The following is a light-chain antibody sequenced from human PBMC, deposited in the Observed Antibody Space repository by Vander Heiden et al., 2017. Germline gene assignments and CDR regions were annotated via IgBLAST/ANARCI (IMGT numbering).Light chain of an antibody. J-gene: IGLJ3*02. V-gene: IGLV6-57*02. CDR2: ENK. CDR3: QTYDSNNWV. CDR1: SGSLSSNY. Sequence: NVKLTQRHSVSESPGKTVTISYTASSGSLSSNYVQWYPQLPGSAHTTVIYENKYRPSGVLDRFSGSIDSSSNSASLTISGLKTEDEGDYFGQTYDSNNWVFGGGTKLTVL.